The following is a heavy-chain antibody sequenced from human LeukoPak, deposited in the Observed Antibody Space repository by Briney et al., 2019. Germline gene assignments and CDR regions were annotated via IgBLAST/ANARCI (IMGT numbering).Heavy chain of an antibody. Sequence: GGSLRLSCVGSGFMFDTYSMNWVRQAPGKRLEWVSSISSRSGYIYYADSVKGRFTISRDNANNSVYLQMNRLKAEDTAVYYCARVRWGDFSPQCDYWGQGTLITVSS. CDR3: ARVRWGDFSPQCDY. D-gene: IGHD2-21*02. V-gene: IGHV3-21*01. CDR2: ISSRSGYI. J-gene: IGHJ4*02. CDR1: GFMFDTYS.